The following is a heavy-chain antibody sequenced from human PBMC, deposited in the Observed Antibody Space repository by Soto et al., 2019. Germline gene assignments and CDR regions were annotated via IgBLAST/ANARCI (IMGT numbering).Heavy chain of an antibody. CDR3: GPGSSWTKVES. D-gene: IGHD6-13*01. CDR2: IIPIFGPA. Sequence: QVQLVQSGAEVKKPGSSVKVSCKASGGTLSRSAISWVRQAPGQGLEWLGGIIPIFGPAIYAQKFRGRVSIIADESTRTAYMEMSSLRSEDTAVYFCGPGSSWTKVESWGQGTLVTVS. CDR1: GGTLSRSA. V-gene: IGHV1-69*01. J-gene: IGHJ4*02.